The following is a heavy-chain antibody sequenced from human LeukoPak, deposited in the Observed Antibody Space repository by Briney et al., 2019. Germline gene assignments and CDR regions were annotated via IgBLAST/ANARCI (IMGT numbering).Heavy chain of an antibody. Sequence: GGSLRLSCVASGFTFNSYSMHWVRQAPGQGLEWVSSMNSDSSYIYYADSVKDRFTISRDNAKNSLYLQMNSLRVEDTAVYYCSRGKFSRSGFEFYFDYWGQGTLVTVSS. CDR2: MNSDSSYI. CDR1: GFTFNSYS. J-gene: IGHJ4*02. V-gene: IGHV3-21*01. CDR3: SRGKFSRSGFEFYFDY. D-gene: IGHD5-12*01.